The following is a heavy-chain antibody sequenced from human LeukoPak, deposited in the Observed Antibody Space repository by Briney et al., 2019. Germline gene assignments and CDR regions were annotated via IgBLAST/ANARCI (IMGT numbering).Heavy chain of an antibody. CDR1: GFTFSSYG. Sequence: GGSLRLSCAASGFTFSSYGMHWVRQAPGKGLEWVAVISYDGNNKFYADSVKGRFTISRDNSKNTLYLQMNSLRAEDTAVYYCARDGRYFDWLPYDYWGQGTLVTVSS. V-gene: IGHV3-30*03. D-gene: IGHD3-9*01. J-gene: IGHJ4*02. CDR3: ARDGRYFDWLPYDY. CDR2: ISYDGNNK.